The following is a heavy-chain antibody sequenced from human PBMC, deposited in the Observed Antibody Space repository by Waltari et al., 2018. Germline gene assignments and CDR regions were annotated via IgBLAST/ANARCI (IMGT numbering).Heavy chain of an antibody. CDR3: ARDFSDQLPHY. J-gene: IGHJ4*02. V-gene: IGHV4-38-2*02. D-gene: IGHD2-2*01. CDR1: GYSISSGYY. CDR2: IYHSGST. Sequence: QVQLQESGPGLVKPSETLSLTCTVSGYSISSGYYWGWIRQPPGKGLEWIGSIYHSGSTYYNPSLKSRVTISVDTSKNQFSLKLSSVTAADTAVYYCARDFSDQLPHYWGQGTLVTVSS.